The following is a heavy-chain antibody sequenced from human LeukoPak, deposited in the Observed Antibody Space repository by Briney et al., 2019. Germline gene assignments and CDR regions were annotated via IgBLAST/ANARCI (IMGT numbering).Heavy chain of an antibody. CDR2: IYSGGST. CDR3: GTTVTTGVADY. D-gene: IGHD4-17*01. J-gene: IGHJ4*02. V-gene: IGHV3-66*01. CDR1: GFTVSSNY. Sequence: PGGSLRLSCAASGFTVSSNYMSWVRQAPGKGLEWVSVIYSGGSTYYADSVKGRFAISRDNSKNTLYLQMNSLRAEDTAVYYCGTTVTTGVADYWGQGTLVTVSS.